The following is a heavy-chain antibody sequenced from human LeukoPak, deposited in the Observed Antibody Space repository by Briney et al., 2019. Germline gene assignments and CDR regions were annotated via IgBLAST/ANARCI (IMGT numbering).Heavy chain of an antibody. CDR1: GYTLTELS. D-gene: IGHD3-10*01. Sequence: ASVKVSCKVSGYTLTELSMHWVRQAPGKGLEWMGGFDPEDGETIYAQKFQGRVTMTEDTSTDTAYMELSSLRSEDTAVYYCATVPRVPIWSGPYYFDYWGQGTLVTVSS. CDR2: FDPEDGET. CDR3: ATVPRVPIWSGPYYFDY. J-gene: IGHJ4*02. V-gene: IGHV1-24*01.